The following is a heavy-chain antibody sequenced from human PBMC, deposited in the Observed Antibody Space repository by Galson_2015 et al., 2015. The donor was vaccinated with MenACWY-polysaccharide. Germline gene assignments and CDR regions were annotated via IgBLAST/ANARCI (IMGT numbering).Heavy chain of an antibody. Sequence: SLRLSCAASGFTLSTSAMSWVRQAPGKGLEWVASFNRNNSPYYAGSVRGGYTISSDDSTNTLYLQMNSLRVEDTAVYFCATDHPSRGWPAFDSWGQGTLVAVSS. CDR1: GFTLSTSA. J-gene: IGHJ4*02. CDR2: FNRNNSP. CDR3: ATDHPSRGWPAFDS. V-gene: IGHV3-23*05. D-gene: IGHD6-19*01.